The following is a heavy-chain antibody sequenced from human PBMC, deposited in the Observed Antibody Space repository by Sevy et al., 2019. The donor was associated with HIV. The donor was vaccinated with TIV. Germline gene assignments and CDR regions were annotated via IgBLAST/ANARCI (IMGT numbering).Heavy chain of an antibody. Sequence: GGSLRLSCAASGFTFDDYAMHWVRQAPGKGLEWVSGISWHSGRIGYVDSVQGRFTISRDNAKNSLYLQMNSLRAEDTALYYCAKEAGATNYYFDCWGQGTLVTVSS. D-gene: IGHD1-26*01. V-gene: IGHV3-9*01. CDR1: GFTFDDYA. J-gene: IGHJ4*02. CDR3: AKEAGATNYYFDC. CDR2: ISWHSGRI.